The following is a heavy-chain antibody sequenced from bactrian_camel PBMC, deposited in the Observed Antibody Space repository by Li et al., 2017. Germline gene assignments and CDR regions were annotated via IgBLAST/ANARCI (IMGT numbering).Heavy chain of an antibody. CDR2: INTGDGDT. Sequence: HVQLVESGGGSVNTGGSLRLSCAGSGYSESTNCVGWFRQAPRKEREFVAIINTGDGDTTYADSVKGRVTISGDNAKNTLYLQMNSLKPEDTGMYYCASDGWWLLPEYNYWGQGTQVTVS. V-gene: IGHV3S54*01. CDR3: ASDGWWLLPEYNY. CDR1: GYSESTNC. D-gene: IGHD2*01. J-gene: IGHJ4*01.